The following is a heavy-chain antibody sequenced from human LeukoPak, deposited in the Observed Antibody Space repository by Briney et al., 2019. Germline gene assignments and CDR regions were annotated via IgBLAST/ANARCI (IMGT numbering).Heavy chain of an antibody. CDR2: IYHSGST. V-gene: IGHV4-38-2*02. Sequence: SETLSLTCTVSHYSISSGYYWGWIPQPPEKGLEWIGSIYHSGSTFYNPTLKSRVTISVDTSKNQFSLKLNSVTAADTAVYYCARVPHGETIFGVVLYWFDPWGQGTLVTVFS. D-gene: IGHD3-3*01. J-gene: IGHJ5*02. CDR3: ARVPHGETIFGVVLYWFDP. CDR1: HYSISSGYY.